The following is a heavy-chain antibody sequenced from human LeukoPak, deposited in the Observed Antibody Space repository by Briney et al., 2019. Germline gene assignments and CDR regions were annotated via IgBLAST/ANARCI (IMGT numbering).Heavy chain of an antibody. CDR2: ISSSGSTI. J-gene: IGHJ6*02. CDR1: GFTFSSYE. V-gene: IGHV3-48*03. D-gene: IGHD2-15*01. CDR3: ARAEEGYCGGGSCYYYYDMDV. Sequence: PGGSLRLSCAASGFTFSSYEMNWVRQAPGKGLEWVSYISSSGSTIYYADSVKGRFTISRDNAKNSLYLQMNSLRAEDTAVYYCARAEEGYCGGGSCYYYYDMDVWGQGTTVTVSS.